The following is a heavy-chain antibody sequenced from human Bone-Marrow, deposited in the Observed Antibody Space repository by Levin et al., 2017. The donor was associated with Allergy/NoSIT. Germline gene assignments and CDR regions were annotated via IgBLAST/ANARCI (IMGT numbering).Heavy chain of an antibody. CDR1: GFTFSNYG. D-gene: IGHD2-21*02. CDR2: ISNDGSSI. CDR3: AFGFCGTNCYLLDY. Sequence: PGGSLRLSCAASGFTFSNYGFHWVRQVPGKGLEWVALISNDGSSIYYADSVKGRCTISRDNSKNTVYLQMNSLRVDDSALYYCAFGFCGTNCYLLDYWGQGTLVTVSS. V-gene: IGHV3-30*03. J-gene: IGHJ4*02.